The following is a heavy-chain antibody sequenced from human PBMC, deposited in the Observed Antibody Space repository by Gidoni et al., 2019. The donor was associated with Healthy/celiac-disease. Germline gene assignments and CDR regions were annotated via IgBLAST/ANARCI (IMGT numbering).Heavy chain of an antibody. V-gene: IGHV1-69*01. Sequence: QVQLVQAGAEVKKPGSSGKVSCTASGGTFSSYAISWVRQAPGQGLEWMGGMIPLVGTANYAQKFQGRVTITADESTSTAYMELSSLSSEDTAVYYCASVLNPMGPIYWYFDLWGRGTLVTFSS. CDR3: ASVLNPMGPIYWYFDL. D-gene: IGHD3-10*01. CDR1: GGTFSSYA. J-gene: IGHJ2*01. CDR2: MIPLVGTA.